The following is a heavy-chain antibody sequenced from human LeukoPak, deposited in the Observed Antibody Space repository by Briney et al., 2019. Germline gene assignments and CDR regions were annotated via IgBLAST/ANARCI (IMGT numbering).Heavy chain of an antibody. CDR2: ISYDGSNK. D-gene: IGHD1-26*01. J-gene: IGHJ4*02. CDR3: AKEGSNGDFDY. Sequence: GGSLRLSCAASGFTFSSYDMHWVRQAPGKGLEWVTVISYDGSNKYYGDSVKGRFTISRDNSKDTLYLKMNSLRAEDTAVYYCAKEGSNGDFDYWGQGTLVTVSS. V-gene: IGHV3-30*18. CDR1: GFTFSSYD.